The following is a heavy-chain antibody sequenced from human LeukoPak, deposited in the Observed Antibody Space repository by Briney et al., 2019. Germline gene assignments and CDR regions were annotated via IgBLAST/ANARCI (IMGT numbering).Heavy chain of an antibody. D-gene: IGHD6-19*01. CDR2: INHSGST. V-gene: IGHV4-39*07. CDR3: GRGYSSGWYFPNWFHP. Sequence: SESLSLTCTVSGGSISSSSYYWGWLRQPPGKGLEWIGEINHSGSTNYNPSLKSRVTISVDTSKNQFSLKLSSVTAADTAVYYLGRGYSSGWYFPNWFHPGGQGPLVPVPS. CDR1: GGSISSSSYY. J-gene: IGHJ5*02.